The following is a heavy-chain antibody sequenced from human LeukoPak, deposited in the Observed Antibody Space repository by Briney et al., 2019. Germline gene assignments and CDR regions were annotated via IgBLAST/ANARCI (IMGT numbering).Heavy chain of an antibody. Sequence: PGGSLRLSCAASGFTFSSYDMSWVRQAPGKGLEWVSGISGSGTDTYYADSVKGRFTISRDTSQSTMYPQMHSLRAEDTAVYYCVKVKWQLLWGQGTQVTVSS. V-gene: IGHV3-23*01. CDR1: GFTFSSYD. CDR3: VKVKWQLL. D-gene: IGHD3-10*01. CDR2: ISGSGTDT. J-gene: IGHJ4*02.